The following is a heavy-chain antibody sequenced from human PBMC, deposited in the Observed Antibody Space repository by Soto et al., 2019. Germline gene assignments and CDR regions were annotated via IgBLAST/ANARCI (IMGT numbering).Heavy chain of an antibody. D-gene: IGHD3-16*01. CDR1: GFTFSSYW. V-gene: IGHV3-74*01. Sequence: GGSLRLSCAASGFTFSSYWMHWVRQAPGKGLVWVSRINSDGSSTSYADSVKGRFTISRDNAKNTLYLQMNSLRAEDTAVYYCARVGATLYLDYWGQGTLVTVSS. J-gene: IGHJ4*02. CDR2: INSDGSST. CDR3: ARVGATLYLDY.